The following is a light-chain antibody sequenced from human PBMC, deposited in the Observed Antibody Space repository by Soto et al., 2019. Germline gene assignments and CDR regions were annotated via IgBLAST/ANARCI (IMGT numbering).Light chain of an antibody. Sequence: QSVLTQPASVSGSPGQSITISCTGTSSDVGAYDYVSWYQQHPGKAPKLMIYEVSNRPSGVSNRFSGSKSVNTATLTISGLQAEDEADYYCSSYTSSSTRVFGTGTKLTVL. CDR1: SSDVGAYDY. CDR2: EVS. V-gene: IGLV2-14*03. J-gene: IGLJ1*01. CDR3: SSYTSSSTRV.